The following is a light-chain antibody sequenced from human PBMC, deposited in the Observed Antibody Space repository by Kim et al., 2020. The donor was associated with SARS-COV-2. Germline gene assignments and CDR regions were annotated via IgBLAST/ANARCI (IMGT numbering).Light chain of an antibody. CDR2: SNN. CDR1: SSTVGSSA. Sequence: PGRRITISGSGSSSTVGSSAVNWYQQLPGTAPKLLIYSNNRRPSGVPDSFSGSKSGTSASLAISGIQSEDEADYYCAAWYDSLNGVFGTGTKVTVL. CDR3: AAWYDSLNGV. V-gene: IGLV1-44*01. J-gene: IGLJ1*01.